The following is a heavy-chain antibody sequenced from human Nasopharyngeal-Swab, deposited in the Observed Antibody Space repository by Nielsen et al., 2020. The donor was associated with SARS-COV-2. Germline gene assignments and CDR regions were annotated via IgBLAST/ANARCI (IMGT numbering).Heavy chain of an antibody. V-gene: IGHV3-53*01. CDR2: IYSGGST. CDR1: GFDVSNDY. CDR3: ARDGPSGSYDG. J-gene: IGHJ4*02. Sequence: GESLKISCAASGFDVSNDYLSWVRQAPGKGLEWVSVIYSGGSTYYADSVRGRFTISRDNFKNTLYLQMNSLRVEGTAIYYCARDGPSGSYDGWGQGTLVTVSS. D-gene: IGHD1-26*01.